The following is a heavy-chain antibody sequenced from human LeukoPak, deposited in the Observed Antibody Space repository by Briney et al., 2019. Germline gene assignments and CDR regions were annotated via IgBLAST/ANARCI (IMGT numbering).Heavy chain of an antibody. J-gene: IGHJ4*02. CDR3: AKDRSVVALYYFDY. CDR2: ISVSGGST. CDR1: GFTFSSYA. V-gene: IGHV3-23*01. Sequence: GGSLRLSCAASGFTFSSYAMSWVRQAPGKGLEWVSAISVSGGSTYYAGSVKGRFTISRDNSKNTLYLQMNSLRAEDTDVYYCAKDRSVVALYYFDYWGQGTLVTVSS.